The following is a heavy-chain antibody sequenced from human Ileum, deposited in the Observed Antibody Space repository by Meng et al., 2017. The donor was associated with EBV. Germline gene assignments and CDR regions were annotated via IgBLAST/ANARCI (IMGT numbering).Heavy chain of an antibody. Sequence: GSAHGRVSPPALRPPLCFGSGVSFSINDCHWSCMRQPPGKGRVWIGCMNDSENDKYNPSLNSRVTISTDTTRNHFDLKLTYVTAADTAEYYFAYYFVGRGGPGSWGQGTLVTVSS. V-gene: IGHV4-61*03. CDR3: AYYFVGRGGPGS. D-gene: IGHD3-9*01. CDR1: GVSFSINDCH. J-gene: IGHJ5*02. CDR2: MNDSEND.